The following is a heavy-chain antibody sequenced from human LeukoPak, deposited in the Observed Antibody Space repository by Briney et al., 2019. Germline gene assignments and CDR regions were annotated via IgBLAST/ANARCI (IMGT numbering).Heavy chain of an antibody. D-gene: IGHD6-6*01. V-gene: IGHV4-34*01. CDR3: ARGPASSGIHDFFDY. CDR2: INHSGVT. J-gene: IGHJ4*02. CDR1: GGSFSGYY. Sequence: SETLSLTCAITGGSFSGYYWSWIRQSPEKGLEWIVKINHSGVTNYNPSLKSRVTISVDSSNQKCALRLHSATAANTAVYYCARGPASSGIHDFFDYWGQGSLVTVSS.